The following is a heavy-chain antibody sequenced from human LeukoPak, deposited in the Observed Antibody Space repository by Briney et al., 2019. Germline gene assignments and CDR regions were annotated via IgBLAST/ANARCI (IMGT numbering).Heavy chain of an antibody. J-gene: IGHJ4*02. V-gene: IGHV3-7*01. CDR3: ARDYTYGLA. CDR2: IKQDGSEK. Sequence: GGSLRLSCAASGFTFSSYEMNWVRQAPGKGLEWVANIKQDGSEKYYVDSVKGRFIISRDNAKNSLYLQMNSLRVEDTAVYYCARDYTYGLAWGQGTLVTVSS. D-gene: IGHD5-18*01. CDR1: GFTFSSYE.